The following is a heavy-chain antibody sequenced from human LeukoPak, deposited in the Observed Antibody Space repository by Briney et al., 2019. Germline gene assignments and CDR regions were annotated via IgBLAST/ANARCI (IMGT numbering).Heavy chain of an antibody. Sequence: GGSLRLSCAASGFTVSSNYMSWVRQAPGKGLEWVSVIYSGGSTYYADSVKGRFTISRDNSKNMLYLQMNSLRAEDTAVYYCARAGAVEVFDYWGQGTLVTVSS. V-gene: IGHV3-53*01. CDR1: GFTVSSNY. CDR3: ARAGAVEVFDY. D-gene: IGHD6-19*01. J-gene: IGHJ4*02. CDR2: IYSGGST.